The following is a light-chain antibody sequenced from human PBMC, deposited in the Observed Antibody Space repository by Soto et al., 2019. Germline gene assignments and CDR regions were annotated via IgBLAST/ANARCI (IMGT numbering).Light chain of an antibody. CDR2: DNN. V-gene: IGLV1-51*01. Sequence: QSVLTQPPSVSAAPGQKVTSSCSGSSSNIGNNYVSWYQQLPGTAPKLLIYDNNKRSSRIPDRFSGSKSGTSVTLGITRLQTGEEADYYCGTWDSSLSAGVFGGGTKLTVL. CDR1: SSNIGNNY. CDR3: GTWDSSLSAGV. J-gene: IGLJ2*01.